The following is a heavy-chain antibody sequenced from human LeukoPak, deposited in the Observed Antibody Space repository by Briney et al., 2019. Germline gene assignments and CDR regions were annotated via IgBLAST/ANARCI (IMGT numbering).Heavy chain of an antibody. V-gene: IGHV1-8*01. J-gene: IGHJ5*02. CDR1: GYIFTSYD. CDR3: ARGAFITGTTWVGHWFDP. CDR2: MNPNSGNT. D-gene: IGHD1-7*01. Sequence: ASVKVSCKASGYIFTSYDINWVRQATGQGLGWMGWMNPNSGNTGYAQKFQGRVTMTRNTSISTAYMELSSLRSEDTAVYYCARGAFITGTTWVGHWFDPWGQGTLVTVSS.